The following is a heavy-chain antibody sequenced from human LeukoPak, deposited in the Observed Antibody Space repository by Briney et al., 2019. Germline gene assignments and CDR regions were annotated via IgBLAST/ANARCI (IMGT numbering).Heavy chain of an antibody. CDR3: ARRVNSGYYFDY. Sequence: GESLKISCKGSEYSFTNYWIGWVRQMPGKGLEWMGIIYPGDSDTRYSPSFQGQVTISVDKSISTAYLQWTTLKASDTAMYYCARRVNSGYYFDYWAQGTLVTVSS. D-gene: IGHD3-22*01. V-gene: IGHV5-51*01. J-gene: IGHJ4*02. CDR1: EYSFTNYW. CDR2: IYPGDSDT.